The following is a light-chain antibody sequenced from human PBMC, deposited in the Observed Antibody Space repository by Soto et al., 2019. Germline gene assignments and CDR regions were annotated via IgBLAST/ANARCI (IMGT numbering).Light chain of an antibody. V-gene: IGLV1-44*01. J-gene: IGLJ1*01. CDR2: NNN. Sequence: QSALTQPPSASGTPGQRVTISCSGSRSNIGSNTVNWYQQLSGTAPKLLIYNNNQRPSGVPDRFSGSKSGTSASLAISGLQSEDEADYYCAAWDDSLKGVFGTGTKLTVL. CDR3: AAWDDSLKGV. CDR1: RSNIGSNT.